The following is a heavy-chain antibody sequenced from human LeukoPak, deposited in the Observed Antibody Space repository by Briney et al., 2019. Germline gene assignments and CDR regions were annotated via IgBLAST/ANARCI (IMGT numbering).Heavy chain of an antibody. CDR1: GDSISRSY. Sequence: SETLSLTCKVSGDSISRSYWSWIRQPPGRGLEWLGYIYYSGSTNYNPSLKSRVTISVDTSKNQFSLKLSSVTAADTAVYYCCGTYDSSGYYWKFDPWGQGTLVTVSS. D-gene: IGHD3-22*01. CDR3: CGTYDSSGYYWKFDP. CDR2: IYYSGST. V-gene: IGHV4-59*01. J-gene: IGHJ5*02.